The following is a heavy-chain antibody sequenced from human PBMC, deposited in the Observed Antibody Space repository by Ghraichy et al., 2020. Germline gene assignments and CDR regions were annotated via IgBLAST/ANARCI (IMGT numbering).Heavy chain of an antibody. J-gene: IGHJ4*02. V-gene: IGHV4-34*01. CDR3: ASSIAVAANY. CDR2: INHSGST. CDR1: GGSFSGYY. Sequence: SETLSLTCAVYGGSFSGYYWSWIRQPPGKGLEWIGEINHSGSTNYNPSLKSRVTISVDTSKNQFSLKLSSGTAADTAVYYCASSIAVAANYWGQGTLVTVSS. D-gene: IGHD6-19*01.